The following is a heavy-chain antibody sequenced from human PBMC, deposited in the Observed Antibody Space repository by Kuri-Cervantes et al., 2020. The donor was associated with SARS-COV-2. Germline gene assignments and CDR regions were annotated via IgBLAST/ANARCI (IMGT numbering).Heavy chain of an antibody. D-gene: IGHD4-23*01. Sequence: SETLSLTCTVSGGSISFYYWSWIRQPPGKGLEWIGYIYYSGSTNYNPSLKSRVTISVDTSKNQFSLKLSSVTAADTAVYYCARPGGFLDVWGKGTTVTVSS. J-gene: IGHJ6*04. CDR1: GGSISFYY. V-gene: IGHV4-59*12. CDR3: ARPGGFLDV. CDR2: IYYSGST.